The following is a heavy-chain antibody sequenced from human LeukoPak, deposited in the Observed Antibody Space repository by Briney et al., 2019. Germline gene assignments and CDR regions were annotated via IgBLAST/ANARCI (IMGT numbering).Heavy chain of an antibody. CDR3: AKRIAAAGSPAYFDY. CDR1: GFPFSSYA. J-gene: IGHJ4*02. CDR2: ISASANNT. V-gene: IGHV3-23*01. D-gene: IGHD6-13*01. Sequence: GGSLRLSCAASGFPFSSYAMTWVRQAPGKGLEWVSTISASANNTYYTDSVKGRFTISRDNSKNTLYLQMSSLSAGDTAVYYCAKRIAAAGSPAYFDYWGQGTLITVSS.